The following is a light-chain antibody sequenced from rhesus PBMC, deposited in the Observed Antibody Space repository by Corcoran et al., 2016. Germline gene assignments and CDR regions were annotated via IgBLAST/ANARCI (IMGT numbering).Light chain of an antibody. V-gene: IGKV1-25*01. CDR1: QGISSY. CDR3: QQHNSYPPT. J-gene: IGKJ4*01. Sequence: DIQMTQSPSSLSASVGDRVTITCRASQGISSYLAWYQQKPGKAPKLLIYAASTLQSGVPSRFSGSGSGTDFTLTISSLQPEDFATYYCQQHNSYPPTFGEGTKVELK. CDR2: AAS.